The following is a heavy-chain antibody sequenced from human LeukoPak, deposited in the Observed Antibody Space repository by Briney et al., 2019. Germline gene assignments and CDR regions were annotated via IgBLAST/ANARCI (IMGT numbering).Heavy chain of an antibody. Sequence: GGSLRLSCAASGVNVSGDYMSWVHQAPGKGLEWVSLIYSGGNTYYADSVKGRFTIYRDNSKNTLYLQMSSLRTEDTAVYYCANRMSFGGPGTLVTVSS. CDR3: ANRMSF. D-gene: IGHD3-10*01. CDR2: IYSGGNT. J-gene: IGHJ4*02. V-gene: IGHV3-53*05. CDR1: GVNVSGDY.